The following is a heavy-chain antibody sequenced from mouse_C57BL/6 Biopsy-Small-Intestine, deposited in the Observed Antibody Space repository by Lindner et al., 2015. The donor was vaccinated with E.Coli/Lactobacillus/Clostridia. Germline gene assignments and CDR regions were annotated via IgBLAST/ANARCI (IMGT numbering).Heavy chain of an antibody. Sequence: VQLQESGAELVRPGTSVKVSCKASGYAFTDYLIEWVKQRPGQGLEWIGVINPGTGGTNYNESFKGKATLTADKSSSRAYMQLSSLTSEDSAVYFCARGPDGAFDYWGQGTTLIVSS. V-gene: IGHV1-54*01. CDR2: INPGTGGT. CDR3: ARGPDGAFDY. J-gene: IGHJ2*01. D-gene: IGHD3-1*01. CDR1: GYAFTDYL.